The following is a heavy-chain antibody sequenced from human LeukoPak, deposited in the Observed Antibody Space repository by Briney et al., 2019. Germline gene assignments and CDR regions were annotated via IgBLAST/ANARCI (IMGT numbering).Heavy chain of an antibody. CDR3: ARDRYGDYAY. V-gene: IGHV4-34*01. CDR2: IYYSGST. D-gene: IGHD4-17*01. J-gene: IGHJ4*02. CDR1: GGSFSGYY. Sequence: SETLSLTCAVYGGSFSGYYWSWIRQPPGKGLEWIGSIYYSGSTYYNPSLKSRVTISVDTSKNQFSLKLSSVTAADTAVYYCARDRYGDYAYWGQGTLVTVSS.